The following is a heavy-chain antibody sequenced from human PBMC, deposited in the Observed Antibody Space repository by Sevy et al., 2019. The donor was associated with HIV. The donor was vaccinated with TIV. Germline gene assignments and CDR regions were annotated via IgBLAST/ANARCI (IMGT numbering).Heavy chain of an antibody. J-gene: IGHJ5*02. CDR2: ISAYNGNT. Sequence: ASVKVSCKASGYTFTSYGISWVRQAPGQGLEWMGWISAYNGNTNYAQKLQGSVTMTTDTSTSTAYMELGSLRSDDTAVYYCAGDLLYYYDSSGYWGAYNWFDPWGQGTLVTVSS. CDR1: GYTFTSYG. V-gene: IGHV1-18*01. D-gene: IGHD3-22*01. CDR3: AGDLLYYYDSSGYWGAYNWFDP.